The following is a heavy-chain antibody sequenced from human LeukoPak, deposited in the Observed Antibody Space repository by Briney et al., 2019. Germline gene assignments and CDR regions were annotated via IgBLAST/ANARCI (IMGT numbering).Heavy chain of an antibody. Sequence: ASVKVSCKASGYTFTGYYMHWVRQAPGQGLEWMGWINPNSGGTNYAQKFQGRVTMTRDTSISTAYMELSSLRSEDTAVYYCATTYCGGDCYRTANWFDPWGQGTLVTVSS. V-gene: IGHV1-2*02. D-gene: IGHD2-21*02. CDR2: INPNSGGT. CDR1: GYTFTGYY. J-gene: IGHJ5*02. CDR3: ATTYCGGDCYRTANWFDP.